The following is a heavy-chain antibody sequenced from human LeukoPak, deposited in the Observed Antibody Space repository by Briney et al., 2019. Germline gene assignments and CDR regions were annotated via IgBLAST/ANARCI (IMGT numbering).Heavy chain of an antibody. CDR3: ARGAPGSYCSGGSCPYFDY. V-gene: IGHV1-8*01. CDR1: GYTFTSYD. J-gene: IGHJ4*02. CDR2: MNPNSGNT. D-gene: IGHD2-15*01. Sequence: ASVKVSCKASGYTFTSYDTNWVRQATGQGLEWMGWMNPNSGNTGYAQKFQGRVTMTRNTSITTAYMELSSLRSEDTAVFYCARGAPGSYCSGGSCPYFDYWGQGTLVTVSS.